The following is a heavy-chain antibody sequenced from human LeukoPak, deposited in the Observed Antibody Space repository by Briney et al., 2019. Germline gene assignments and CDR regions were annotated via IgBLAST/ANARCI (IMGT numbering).Heavy chain of an antibody. D-gene: IGHD5-18*01. CDR2: IYYSGST. Sequence: PSETLSLTCTVSGGSIGSSSYYWAWIRQPPGKGLEWIGSIYYSGSTYYNPSLKSRVTISIETSKNKFSLKVNSVTAADTAVYYRARQTWIELWHFDYWGQGALVTVSS. J-gene: IGHJ4*02. CDR3: ARQTWIELWHFDY. V-gene: IGHV4-39*01. CDR1: GGSIGSSSYY.